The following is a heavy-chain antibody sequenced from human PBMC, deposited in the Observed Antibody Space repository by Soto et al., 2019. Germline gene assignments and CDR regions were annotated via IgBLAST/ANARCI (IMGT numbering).Heavy chain of an antibody. J-gene: IGHJ4*02. CDR3: ATLGYCTNGVCIPSDY. Sequence: PSETLSLTCTVSGGSISSGDYYWSWIRQPPGKGLEWIGYIYYSGSTYYNPSLKSRVTISVDTSKNQFSLKLSSVTAADTAVYYCATLGYCTNGVCIPSDYWGQGTLVTVSS. D-gene: IGHD2-8*01. V-gene: IGHV4-30-4*01. CDR2: IYYSGST. CDR1: GGSISSGDYY.